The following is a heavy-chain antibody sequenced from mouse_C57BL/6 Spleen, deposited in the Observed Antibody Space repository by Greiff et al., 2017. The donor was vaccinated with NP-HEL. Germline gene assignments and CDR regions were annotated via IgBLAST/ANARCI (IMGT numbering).Heavy chain of an antibody. CDR2: ISNGGGST. V-gene: IGHV5-12*01. D-gene: IGHD2-1*01. J-gene: IGHJ3*01. Sequence: EVQLQESGGGLVQPGGSLKLSCAASGFTFSDYYMYWVRQTPEKRLEWVAYISNGGGSTYYPDTVKGRFTISRDNAKNTLYLQMSRLKSEDTAMYYCARHLDYGNYSLAYWGQGTLVTVSA. CDR1: GFTFSDYY. CDR3: ARHLDYGNYSLAY.